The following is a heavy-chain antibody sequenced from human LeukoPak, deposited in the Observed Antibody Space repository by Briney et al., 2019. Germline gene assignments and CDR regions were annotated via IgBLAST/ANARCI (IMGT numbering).Heavy chain of an antibody. V-gene: IGHV3-23*01. Sequence: GSLRLSCAASGFTFTNHVMNWVRQAPGKGLEWVSSITGGAVGTYHADSEKGRFSISRDNSKNTVTLQMNSLRAEDTAVYYCAVSITRDAFDVWGQGTMVTVSS. CDR1: GFTFTNHV. CDR2: ITGGAVGT. J-gene: IGHJ3*01. CDR3: AVSITRDAFDV. D-gene: IGHD5-12*01.